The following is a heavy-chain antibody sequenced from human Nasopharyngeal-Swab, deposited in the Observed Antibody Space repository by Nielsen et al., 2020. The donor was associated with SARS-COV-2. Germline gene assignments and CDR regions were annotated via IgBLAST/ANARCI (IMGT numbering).Heavy chain of an antibody. CDR3: ARAYYYDSSGKLNWFDP. CDR1: GASISTSSYY. V-gene: IGHV4-39*01. CDR2: IYYSGGT. D-gene: IGHD3-22*01. J-gene: IGHJ5*02. Sequence: GSLRLSCTVSGASISTSSYYWGWIRQPPGTGLEWIGSIYYSGGTYYNPSLKSRVTLSVDTSKNQFSLKLSSVTAADTAVYYCARAYYYDSSGKLNWFDPWGQGTLVTVSS.